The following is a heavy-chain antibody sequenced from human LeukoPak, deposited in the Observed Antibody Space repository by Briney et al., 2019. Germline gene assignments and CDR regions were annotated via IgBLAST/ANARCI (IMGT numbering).Heavy chain of an antibody. Sequence: PSETLSLNCAVYGGTFSGNHWSWNSQPPGKGLEWIGEINHSGSTNSNPSHKSRVTISVDTSKNQFSLKLNSVTSADAAVYYCARGGSPVRIQLWLRSFDHWGQGTLVTVSS. CDR2: INHSGST. CDR1: GGTFSGNH. CDR3: ARGGSPVRIQLWLRSFDH. J-gene: IGHJ5*02. V-gene: IGHV4-34*01. D-gene: IGHD5-18*01.